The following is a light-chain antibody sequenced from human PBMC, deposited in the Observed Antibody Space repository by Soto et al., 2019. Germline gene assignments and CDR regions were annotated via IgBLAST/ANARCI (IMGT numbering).Light chain of an antibody. Sequence: QSVLTRPASGSGSPGQGITISCTGTSSEVGGYNYVSWYQQHPGKAPKLMIYDVSNRPSGVSNRFSGSKSGNTASLTISGLQAEDEADYYCSSYTSRSSSTYVFGTGTKVTVL. V-gene: IGLV2-14*01. CDR3: SSYTSRSSSTYV. J-gene: IGLJ1*01. CDR2: DVS. CDR1: SSEVGGYNY.